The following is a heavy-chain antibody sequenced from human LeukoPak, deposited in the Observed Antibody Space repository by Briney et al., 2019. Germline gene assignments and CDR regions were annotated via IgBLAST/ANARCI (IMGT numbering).Heavy chain of an antibody. CDR2: IKQDGSEK. V-gene: IGHV3-7*03. D-gene: IGHD2-2*01. Sequence: GGSLRLSCAASGFTFSNDWMNWVRQAPGKGLEWVANIKQDGSEKYYVDSVKGRFIISRDNAKNSLYLQMNSLRSEDTAVYYCATAGYCSSTSCYNFDPWGQGTLVTVSS. CDR1: GFTFSNDW. J-gene: IGHJ5*02. CDR3: ATAGYCSSTSCYNFDP.